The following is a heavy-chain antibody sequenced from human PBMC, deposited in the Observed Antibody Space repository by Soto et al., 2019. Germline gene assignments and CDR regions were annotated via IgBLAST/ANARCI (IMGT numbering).Heavy chain of an antibody. Sequence: PSQTLSLTCAISGDSVSSYSAAWYWIRQSPSRGLEWLGRTYYRSKWYNDYAVSVKGRISINPDASKNQFSLQLNSVTPEDTAVYYCARAGNRKAIAVAGLDYWGQGTLVTVSS. V-gene: IGHV6-1*01. CDR3: ARAGNRKAIAVAGLDY. CDR1: GDSVSSYSAA. J-gene: IGHJ4*02. D-gene: IGHD6-19*01. CDR2: TYYRSKWYN.